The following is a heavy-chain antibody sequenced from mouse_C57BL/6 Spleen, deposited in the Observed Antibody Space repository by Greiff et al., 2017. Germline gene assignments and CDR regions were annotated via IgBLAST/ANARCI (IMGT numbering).Heavy chain of an antibody. Sequence: QVQLQQPGAELVRPGSSVKLSCKASGYTFTSYWMDWVKQRPGQGLEWIGNIYPSDSETHYNQKFKDKATLTVDKSSSTAYMQLSSLTSEDSAVYYGARGEELGRAWFAYWGQGTLVTVSA. CDR2: IYPSDSET. J-gene: IGHJ3*01. D-gene: IGHD4-1*01. CDR3: ARGEELGRAWFAY. V-gene: IGHV1-61*01. CDR1: GYTFTSYW.